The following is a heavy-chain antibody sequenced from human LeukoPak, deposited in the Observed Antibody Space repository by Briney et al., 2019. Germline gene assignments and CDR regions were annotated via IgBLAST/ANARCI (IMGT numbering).Heavy chain of an antibody. J-gene: IGHJ2*01. CDR3: ARVLEGSSGQHWYFDL. Sequence: SETLSLTCAVYGGSFSGYYWSWIRQPPREELEWIGGINHSGSTNYNPSLKSRVTISVDTSKNQFSLRLSSVTAADTAVYYCARVLEGSSGQHWYFDLWGRGTLVTVSS. D-gene: IGHD6-19*01. CDR1: GGSFSGYY. V-gene: IGHV4-34*01. CDR2: INHSGST.